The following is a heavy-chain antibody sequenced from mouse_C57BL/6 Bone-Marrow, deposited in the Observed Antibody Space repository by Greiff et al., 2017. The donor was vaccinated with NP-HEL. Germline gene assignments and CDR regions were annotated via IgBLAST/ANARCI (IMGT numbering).Heavy chain of an antibody. J-gene: IGHJ3*01. V-gene: IGHV1-64*01. CDR1: GYTFTSYW. CDR2: IHPNSGST. Sequence: QVQLQQPGAELVKPGASVKLSCKASGYTFTSYWMHWVKQRPGQGLEWIGMIHPNSGSTNYNEKFKSKATLTVDKSSSTAYMQLSSLTSEDSAVYYCERWRIYYGNWAWFAYWGQGTLVTVSA. D-gene: IGHD2-1*01. CDR3: ERWRIYYGNWAWFAY.